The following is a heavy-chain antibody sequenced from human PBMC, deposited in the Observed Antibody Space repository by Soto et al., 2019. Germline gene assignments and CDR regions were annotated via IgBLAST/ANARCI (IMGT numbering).Heavy chain of an antibody. CDR2: ISYDGSNK. Sequence: GGSLRLSCAASGFTFSSYAMHWVRQAPGKGLEWVAVISYDGSNKYYADSVKGRFTISRDNSKNTLYLQMNSLRAEVTAVYYCARVWYFDYWGQGTLVTVSS. J-gene: IGHJ4*02. CDR3: ARVWYFDY. D-gene: IGHD3-16*01. CDR1: GFTFSSYA. V-gene: IGHV3-30-3*01.